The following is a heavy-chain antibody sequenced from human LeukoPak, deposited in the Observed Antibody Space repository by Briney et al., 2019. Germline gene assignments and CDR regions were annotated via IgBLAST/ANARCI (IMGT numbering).Heavy chain of an antibody. CDR1: GYTFTSYA. CDR2: INAGNGNT. J-gene: IGHJ4*02. Sequence: GASVKVSCKASGYTFTSYAMHWVRQAPGQRLEWMGWINAGNGNTKYSQKFQGRVTITRDTSASTAYMELSSLRSEDTAVYYCARNRGYSYGFDYWGQGTLVTVSS. V-gene: IGHV1-3*01. CDR3: ARNRGYSYGFDY. D-gene: IGHD5-18*01.